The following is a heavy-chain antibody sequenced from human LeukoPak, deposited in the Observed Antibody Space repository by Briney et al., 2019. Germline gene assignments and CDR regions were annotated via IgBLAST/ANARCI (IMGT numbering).Heavy chain of an antibody. Sequence: GASVKVSCKASGGTFNNFAFSWVRQAPGQGLEWMGGTLPIFGTANYAQKFQGRVTITADESTSTAYMELNSLTSEDTAVYYCARDYSYGFFDYWGQGTLVTVSS. CDR1: GGTFNNFA. V-gene: IGHV1-69*13. CDR2: TLPIFGTA. J-gene: IGHJ4*02. CDR3: ARDYSYGFFDY. D-gene: IGHD5-18*01.